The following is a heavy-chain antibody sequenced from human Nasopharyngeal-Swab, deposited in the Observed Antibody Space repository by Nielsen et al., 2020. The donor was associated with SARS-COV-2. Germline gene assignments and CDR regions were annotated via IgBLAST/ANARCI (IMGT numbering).Heavy chain of an antibody. CDR2: IFGRGNRP. CDR1: GVSVTSGDVF. Sequence: SETLSLTCSVSGVSVTSGDVFWSWVRQPAGKALQYIGRIFGRGNRPDFNPSLKCRGTISIDTSKNQFSLNRTSVTAADTAIYFCARELPGTYSSFDYWGQGILVTVSS. J-gene: IGHJ4*02. D-gene: IGHD1-26*01. CDR3: ARELPGTYSSFDY. V-gene: IGHV4-61*02.